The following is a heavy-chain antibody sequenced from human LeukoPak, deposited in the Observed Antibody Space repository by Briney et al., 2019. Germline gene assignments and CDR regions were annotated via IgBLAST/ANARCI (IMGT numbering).Heavy chain of an antibody. D-gene: IGHD3-10*01. J-gene: IGHJ6*04. CDR2: IYYSGST. V-gene: IGHV4-59*01. Sequence: SETLSLTCTVSGGSISSYYWGWIRQPPGKGLEWIGYIYYSGSTNYNPSLKSRVTISVDTSKNQFSLKLSSVTAADTAVYYCARDRGGSGSQDYYYYGMDVWGKGTTVTVSS. CDR3: ARDRGGSGSQDYYYYGMDV. CDR1: GGSISSYY.